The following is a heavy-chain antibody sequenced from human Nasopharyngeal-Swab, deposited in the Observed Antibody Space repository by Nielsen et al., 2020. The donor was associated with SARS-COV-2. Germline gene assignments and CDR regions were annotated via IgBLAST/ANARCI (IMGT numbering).Heavy chain of an antibody. Sequence: WIRQSPGKGLEWIGSIYYSGSTYYNPSLKSRVTISVDTSKNQFSLKLSSVTAADTAVYYCATYCSSTSCYVDYWGQGTLVTVSS. D-gene: IGHD2-2*01. J-gene: IGHJ4*02. CDR2: IYYSGST. CDR3: ATYCSSTSCYVDY. V-gene: IGHV4-39*07.